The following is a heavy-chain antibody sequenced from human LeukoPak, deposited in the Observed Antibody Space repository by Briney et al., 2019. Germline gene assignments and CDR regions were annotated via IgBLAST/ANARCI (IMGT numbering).Heavy chain of an antibody. CDR2: MNPNSGNT. CDR3: ARTYYDFWSGYLRGYYYYYMDV. V-gene: IGHV1-8*03. CDR1: GYTFTSYD. D-gene: IGHD3-3*01. J-gene: IGHJ6*03. Sequence: GASVKVSCKASGYTFTSYDINWVRQATGQGLEWMGWMNPNSGNTGYAQKFQGRVTIARNTSISTAYMELSSLRSEETAVYYCARTYYDFWSGYLRGYYYYYMDVWGKGTTVTVSS.